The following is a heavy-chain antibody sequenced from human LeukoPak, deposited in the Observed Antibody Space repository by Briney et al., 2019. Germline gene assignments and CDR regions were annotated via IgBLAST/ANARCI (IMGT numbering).Heavy chain of an antibody. CDR2: ISAYNGNT. CDR1: GYTFTSYG. Sequence: ASVKVSCKASGYTFTSYGISWVRQAPGQGLEWMGWISAYNGNTNYAQKLQGRVTMTTDTPTSTAYMELRSLRSDDTAVYYCARENYCSSTSCLGGNWFDPWGQGTLVTVSS. J-gene: IGHJ5*02. CDR3: ARENYCSSTSCLGGNWFDP. V-gene: IGHV1-18*01. D-gene: IGHD2-2*01.